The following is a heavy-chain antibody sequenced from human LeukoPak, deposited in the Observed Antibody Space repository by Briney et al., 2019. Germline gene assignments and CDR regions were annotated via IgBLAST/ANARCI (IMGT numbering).Heavy chain of an antibody. CDR1: GGSISSSSYY. CDR3: AREARSGYSSGWFDY. CDR2: IYYSGST. V-gene: IGHV4-39*07. J-gene: IGHJ4*02. Sequence: SETLSLTCTVSGGSISSSSYYWGWIRQPPGKGLEWIGSIYYSGSTYYNPSLKSRVTISVDTSKNQFSLKLSSVTAADTAVYYCAREARSGYSSGWFDYWGQGTLVTVSS. D-gene: IGHD6-19*01.